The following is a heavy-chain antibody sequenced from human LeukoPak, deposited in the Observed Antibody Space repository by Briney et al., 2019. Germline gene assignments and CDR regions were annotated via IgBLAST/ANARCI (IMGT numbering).Heavy chain of an antibody. CDR1: GYTFTSYY. CDR2: INPSGGST. Sequence: ASVKVSCKASGYTFTSYYMHWVRQAPGQGLEWMGTINPSGGSTSYAQKFQGRVTMTRDTSTGTVYMELSSLRSEDTAVYYCARSASMVRGVILSDYWGQGTLVTVSS. V-gene: IGHV1-46*01. J-gene: IGHJ4*02. D-gene: IGHD3-10*01. CDR3: ARSASMVRGVILSDY.